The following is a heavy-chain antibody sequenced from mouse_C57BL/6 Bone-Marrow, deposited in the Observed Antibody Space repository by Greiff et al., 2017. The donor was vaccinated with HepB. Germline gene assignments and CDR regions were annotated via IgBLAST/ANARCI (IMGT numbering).Heavy chain of an antibody. J-gene: IGHJ1*03. CDR1: GFSFNTYA. D-gene: IGHD1-1*01. CDR3: VRHSYGSSLWYFDV. CDR2: IRSKSNNYAT. Sequence: EVMLVESGGGLVQPKGSLKLSCAASGFSFNTYAMNWVRQAPGKGLEWVARIRSKSNNYATYYADSVKDRFTISRDDSESMLYLQMNNLKTEDTAMYYCVRHSYGSSLWYFDVWGTGTTVTVSS. V-gene: IGHV10-1*01.